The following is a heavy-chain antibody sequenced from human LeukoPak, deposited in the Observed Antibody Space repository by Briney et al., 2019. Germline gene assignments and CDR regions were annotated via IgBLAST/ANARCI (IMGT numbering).Heavy chain of an antibody. D-gene: IGHD3-3*01. V-gene: IGHV4-4*07. CDR1: GGSISSYY. J-gene: IGHJ6*03. Sequence: SETLSLTCTVSGGSISSYYWSWIRQPAGKGLEWIGRIYTSGSTNYNPSLKSRVTMSVDTSKNQFSLKLSSVTAADTAVYYCAREGQAYYVFWSGYYFGYMDVWGKGTTVTVSS. CDR3: AREGQAYYVFWSGYYFGYMDV. CDR2: IYTSGST.